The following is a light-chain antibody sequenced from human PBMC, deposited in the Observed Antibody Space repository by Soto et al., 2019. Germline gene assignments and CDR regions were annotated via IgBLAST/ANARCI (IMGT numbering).Light chain of an antibody. CDR2: EVT. V-gene: IGLV2-14*01. CDR3: SSYTNINTRACV. CDR1: ICDIGTYNR. J-gene: IGLJ1*01. Sequence: QSALTQPASVSGSPGQSITISCTVTICDIGTYNRVSWYHQHPAKAPTLIINEVTDRPSGVSNRFSGSKSGNTASLTISGLQAEDEAEYYCSSYTNINTRACVLGTGPKVNVL.